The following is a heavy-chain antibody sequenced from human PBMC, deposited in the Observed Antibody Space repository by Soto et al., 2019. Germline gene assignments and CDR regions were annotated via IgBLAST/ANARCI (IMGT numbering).Heavy chain of an antibody. CDR3: ARAMYSSKTEFEY. D-gene: IGHD6-13*01. CDR2: ISSSAGTI. J-gene: IGHJ4*02. V-gene: IGHV3-11*01. CDR1: GLTFSDYY. Sequence: QVQLVESGGGLVQPGGSLRLSCAASGLTFSDYYMTWIRQAPGKGLEWVSYISSSAGTISYADSVKGRFTISRDNAKNSLYLQMNSLRAEDTAVYYCARAMYSSKTEFEYWGQGTLVTVSS.